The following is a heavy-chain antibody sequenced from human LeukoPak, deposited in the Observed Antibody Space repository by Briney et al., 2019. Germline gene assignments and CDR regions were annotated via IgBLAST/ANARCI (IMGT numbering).Heavy chain of an antibody. V-gene: IGHV4-59*12. D-gene: IGHD3-10*01. Sequence: SETLSLTCTVSAGSISSSYWSWIRQPPGKGLEWIGYIYYSGSTYYNPSLKSRVTISVDTSKNQFSLKLSSVTAADTAVYYCAREVYYYGSGTFDPWGQGTLVTVSS. CDR3: AREVYYYGSGTFDP. CDR2: IYYSGST. CDR1: AGSISSSY. J-gene: IGHJ5*02.